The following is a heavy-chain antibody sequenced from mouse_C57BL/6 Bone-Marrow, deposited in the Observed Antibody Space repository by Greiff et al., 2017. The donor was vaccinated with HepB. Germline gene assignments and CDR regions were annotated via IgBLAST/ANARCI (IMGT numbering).Heavy chain of an antibody. D-gene: IGHD1-1*01. CDR3: TTGSTPY. Sequence: EVQLQQSGAELVRPGASVKLSCTASGFNIKDDYMHWVKQRPEQGLEWIGWIDPENGDTEYASKFQGKATITADTSSNPAYLQLSSLTSEDTAVYYCTTGSTPYWGQGTTLTVSS. V-gene: IGHV14-4*01. CDR1: GFNIKDDY. CDR2: IDPENGDT. J-gene: IGHJ2*01.